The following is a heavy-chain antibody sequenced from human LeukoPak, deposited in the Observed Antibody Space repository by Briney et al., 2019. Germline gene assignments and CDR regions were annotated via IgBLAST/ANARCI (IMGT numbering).Heavy chain of an antibody. CDR1: GGSFSGYY. J-gene: IGHJ4*02. Sequence: SETLSLTCAVYGGSFSGYYWSWIRQPPGKGLEWIGEIYHSGSTNYNPSLKSRVTISVDKSKNQFSLKLSSVTAADTAVYYCARQDMVRGVIIGYWGQGTLVTVSS. V-gene: IGHV4-34*01. D-gene: IGHD3-10*01. CDR2: IYHSGST. CDR3: ARQDMVRGVIIGY.